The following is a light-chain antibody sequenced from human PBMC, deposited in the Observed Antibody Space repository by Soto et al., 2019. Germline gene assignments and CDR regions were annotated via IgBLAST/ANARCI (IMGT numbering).Light chain of an antibody. CDR2: DAS. CDR1: QSVSSY. CDR3: QQRSSWPT. V-gene: IGKV3-11*01. J-gene: IGKJ5*01. Sequence: ETVLTQSPATLSLSPGERATLSCRASQSVSSYLAWYQQKPGQAPRLLIYDASNRATGVPARFTGSGSGTDFTLTISSLEPEDFVVYYCQQRSSWPTFGQGTRLEIK.